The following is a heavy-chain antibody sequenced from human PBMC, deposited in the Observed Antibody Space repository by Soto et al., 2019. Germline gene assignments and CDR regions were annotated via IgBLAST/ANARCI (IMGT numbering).Heavy chain of an antibody. D-gene: IGHD3-22*01. CDR2: IKQDGSEK. CDR1: GFTFSSYW. J-gene: IGHJ4*02. CDR3: ARDLHDSSGYYDY. V-gene: IGHV3-7*01. Sequence: GGSLRLSCAASGFTFSSYWMSWVRQAPGKGLEWVANIKQDGSEKYYVDSVKGRFTISRDNAKNSLYLQMNSLRAEDTAVYYCARDLHDSSGYYDYWGQGTLVTVSS.